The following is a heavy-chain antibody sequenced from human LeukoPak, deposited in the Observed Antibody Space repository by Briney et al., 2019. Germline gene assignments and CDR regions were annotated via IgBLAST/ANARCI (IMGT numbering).Heavy chain of an antibody. V-gene: IGHV3-20*04. CDR1: GFNFDDYA. J-gene: IGHJ4*02. Sequence: PGGSLRLSCAASGFNFDDYAMSWVRQVPGKGLEWVSGINWNSGTIGYADSVKGRFTISRDNAKSSLFLQMQSLGAGDTAFYYCTRGGGPWALPMDYWGQGTLVTVSS. CDR3: TRGGGPWALPMDY. CDR2: INWNSGTI. D-gene: IGHD1-26*01.